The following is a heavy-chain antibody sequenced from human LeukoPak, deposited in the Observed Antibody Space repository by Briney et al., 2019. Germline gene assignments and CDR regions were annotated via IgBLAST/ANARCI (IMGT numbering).Heavy chain of an antibody. CDR1: GFTFSSYA. J-gene: IGHJ3*02. V-gene: IGHV3-23*01. CDR3: AKLSFGFWSGYFAFDI. D-gene: IGHD3-3*01. Sequence: PGGSLRLSCAASGFTFSSYAMSWVRQAPGKGLEWVSAISGSGGSTYYADSVKGRFTISRDNSKNTLYLQMNSLRAEDTAVYYCAKLSFGFWSGYFAFDIWGQGTMVTVSS. CDR2: ISGSGGST.